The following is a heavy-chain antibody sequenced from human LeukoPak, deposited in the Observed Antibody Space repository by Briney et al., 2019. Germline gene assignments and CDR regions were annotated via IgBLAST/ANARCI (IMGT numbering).Heavy chain of an antibody. Sequence: PGGSLRLSCAASGFTFSSYGMNWVRQAPGKGLEWVSAISGSGSSTYYADSVKGRFTISRDNSQNTLYLQMSSLRAEDTAVYYCAKSKQWLVGDYWGQGTLVTVSS. CDR2: ISGSGSST. V-gene: IGHV3-23*01. CDR1: GFTFSSYG. D-gene: IGHD6-19*01. J-gene: IGHJ4*02. CDR3: AKSKQWLVGDY.